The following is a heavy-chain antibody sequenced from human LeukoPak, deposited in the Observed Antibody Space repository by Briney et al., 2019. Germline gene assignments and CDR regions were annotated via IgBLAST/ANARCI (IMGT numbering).Heavy chain of an antibody. CDR3: AIDLFSCSSTSCYVY. V-gene: IGHV3-7*01. CDR2: IIQDGSAQ. CDR1: GFTFSSSW. D-gene: IGHD2-2*01. J-gene: IGHJ4*02. Sequence: GGSLRLSCAASGFTFSSSWMSWVRQAPGKGLEWVANIIQDGSAQYYVDSVKGRFTISRDNADNSLYLQMNSLRAEDTAVYYSAIDLFSCSSTSCYVYWGRGTLVTVSS.